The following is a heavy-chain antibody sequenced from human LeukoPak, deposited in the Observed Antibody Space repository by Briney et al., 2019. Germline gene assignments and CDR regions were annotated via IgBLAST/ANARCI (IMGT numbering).Heavy chain of an antibody. J-gene: IGHJ4*02. CDR2: ISGSGGST. CDR1: GFTFSSYA. V-gene: IGHV3-23*01. CDR3: AKVGNYYGSGSQRSGSYYFDY. D-gene: IGHD3-10*01. Sequence: EGSLGLSCAASGFTFSSYAMSWVRQAPGKGLEWVSAISGSGGSTYYADSVKGRFTISRDNSKNTLYLQMNSLRAEDTAVYYCAKVGNYYGSGSQRSGSYYFDYWGQGTLVTVSS.